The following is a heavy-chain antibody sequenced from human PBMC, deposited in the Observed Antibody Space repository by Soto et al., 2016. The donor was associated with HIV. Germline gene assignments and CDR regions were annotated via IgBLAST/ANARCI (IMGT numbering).Heavy chain of an antibody. CDR2: FDPEDGKR. CDR3: VTHYYYYDSSGYYYVFDI. CDR1: GYTLADLS. D-gene: IGHD3-22*01. Sequence: QVQLVQSGAEVKKPGASVKVSCKVSGYTLADLSMHWVRQAPGKGLECLGSFDPEDGKRIYGQTLRGRVTMTEDTSRDTAYMELSSLRSEDTAVYYCVTHYYYYDSSGYYYVFDIWGQGTMVTVSS. J-gene: IGHJ3*02. V-gene: IGHV1-24*01.